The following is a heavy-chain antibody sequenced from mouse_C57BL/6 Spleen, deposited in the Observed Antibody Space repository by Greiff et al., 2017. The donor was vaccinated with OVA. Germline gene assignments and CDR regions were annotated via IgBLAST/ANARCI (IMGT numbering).Heavy chain of an antibody. CDR1: GYAFSSSW. V-gene: IGHV1-82*01. CDR3: ARRGTEYYLDY. D-gene: IGHD3-3*01. J-gene: IGHJ2*01. Sequence: QVQLQQSGPELVKPGASVKISCKASGYAFSSSWMNWVKQRPGQGLEWIGRIYPGDGDTNYNGKFKGKATLTADKSSSTAYMQLSSLTSEDSAVYFCARRGTEYYLDYWGQGTTLTVSS. CDR2: IYPGDGDT.